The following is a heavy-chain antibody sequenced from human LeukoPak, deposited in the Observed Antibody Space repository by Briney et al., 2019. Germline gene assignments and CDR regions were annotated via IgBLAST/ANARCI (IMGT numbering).Heavy chain of an antibody. CDR3: ARTYSSGQGAYY. J-gene: IGHJ1*01. CDR1: GDSISSSGCY. V-gene: IGHV4-39*07. D-gene: IGHD3-22*01. CDR2: IHYSGNT. Sequence: SETLSLTCTVSGDSISSSGCYGAWFRQPPGKGLEWIGSIHYSGNTYYNPSLKSRVTVSVDTSKNQFSLKLSSVTAADTAVYYCARTYSSGQGAYYWGQGTLVTVSS.